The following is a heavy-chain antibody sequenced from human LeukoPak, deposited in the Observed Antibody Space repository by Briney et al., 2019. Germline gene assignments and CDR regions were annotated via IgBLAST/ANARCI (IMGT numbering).Heavy chain of an antibody. V-gene: IGHV4-59*01. J-gene: IGHJ5*02. CDR1: GGSISIYY. CDR2: VYNSGST. D-gene: IGHD1-14*01. CDR3: ARNEDIVVAGT. Sequence: SETLSLTCTVSGGSISIYYWSWIRQPPGKGLEWIGYVYNSGSTDYNPSLKSRVTISADASKNQFSLRLSSVTAADTAVYYCARNEDIVVAGTWGQGTLVTVSS.